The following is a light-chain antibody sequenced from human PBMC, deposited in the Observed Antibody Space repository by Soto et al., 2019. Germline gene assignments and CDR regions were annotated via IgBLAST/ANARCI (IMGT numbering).Light chain of an antibody. J-gene: IGLJ1*01. CDR3: ISYAVTTSYV. CDR2: EVD. CDR1: SSDVGGYNF. Sequence: QSALTQPPSASGSPGQSVTISCTGTSSDVGGYNFVSWYQQHPGKAPKLMIYEVDKRPSGVPDRFSGSKSGNTASLTVSRLQAEDEADEYCISYAVTTSYVFGTGTKVTVL. V-gene: IGLV2-8*01.